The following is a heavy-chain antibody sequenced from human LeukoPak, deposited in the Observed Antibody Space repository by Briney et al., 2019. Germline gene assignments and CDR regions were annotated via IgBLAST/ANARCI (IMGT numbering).Heavy chain of an antibody. J-gene: IGHJ5*02. V-gene: IGHV3-33*01. CDR3: ARDGNIWSGYPNWFDP. CDR2: IWYDGSNK. CDR1: GFTFSSYG. Sequence: GGSLRLSCAASGFTFSSYGMHWVRQAPGKGLEWVAVIWYDGSNKYYADSVKGRFTISRDNSKNTLYLQMNSLRAEDTAVYYCARDGNIWSGYPNWFDPWGQGTLVTVSS. D-gene: IGHD3-3*01.